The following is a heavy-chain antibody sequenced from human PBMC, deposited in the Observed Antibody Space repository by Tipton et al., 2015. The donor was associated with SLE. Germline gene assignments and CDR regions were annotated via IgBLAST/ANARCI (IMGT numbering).Heavy chain of an antibody. CDR2: IYPGDSDT. CDR1: GYSCTSYW. CDR3: ARPPGVVVTTGGAFDT. J-gene: IGHJ3*02. Sequence: VQLVQSGAEVKKPGESLKISCKGSGYSCTSYWIGWVRQMPGKGLEWMGIIYPGDSDTRYSPSFQGQVTISADKSISTAYLQWSSLKASDTAMYYCARPPGVVVTTGGAFDTWGQGTMVTVSS. V-gene: IGHV5-51*03. D-gene: IGHD3-22*01.